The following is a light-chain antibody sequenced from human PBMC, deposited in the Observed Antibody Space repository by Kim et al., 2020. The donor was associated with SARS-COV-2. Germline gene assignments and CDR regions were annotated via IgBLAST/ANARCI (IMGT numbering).Light chain of an antibody. J-gene: IGLJ3*02. CDR3: AAWDDRLKGPV. CDR2: SNV. CDR1: NSNIGSNT. Sequence: ELTQPPSASGTPGQRVIISCSGSNSNIGSNTVTWYQQLPGTAPQLLIYSNVQRPSGVPDRFSGSKSGSSASLAISGLQSEDEADYYCAAWDDRLKGPVFGGGTKVTVL. V-gene: IGLV1-44*01.